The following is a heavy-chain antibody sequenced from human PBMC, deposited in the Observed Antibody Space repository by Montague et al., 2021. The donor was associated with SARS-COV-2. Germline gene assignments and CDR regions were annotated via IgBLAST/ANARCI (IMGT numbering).Heavy chain of an antibody. J-gene: IGHJ5*02. D-gene: IGHD1-7*01. V-gene: IGHV4-59*01. Sequence: SETLSLTCTVSGGPISSYYWSWIRQPPGKGLEWIGYIYYSGSTNYNPSXXSRVTISVDTSKNQFSLKLSSVTAADTAVYYCARAAGYNWNYGYNWFDPWGQGTLVTVSS. CDR3: ARAAGYNWNYGYNWFDP. CDR1: GGPISSYY. CDR2: IYYSGST.